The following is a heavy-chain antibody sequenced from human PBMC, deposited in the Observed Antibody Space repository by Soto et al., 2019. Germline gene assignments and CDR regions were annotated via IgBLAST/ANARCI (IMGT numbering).Heavy chain of an antibody. Sequence: QLQLQESGPGLVKPSETLSLTCTVSGGSISSSSYYWGWIRQPPGKGLEWIGSIYYSGSTYYNPSLKSRVTISVDTSKNQFSLKLSSVTAADTAVYYCARHLDYYGSGSYYNYYFDDWGQGTLVTVSS. J-gene: IGHJ4*02. CDR2: IYYSGST. D-gene: IGHD3-10*01. CDR3: ARHLDYYGSGSYYNYYFDD. CDR1: GGSISSSSYY. V-gene: IGHV4-39*01.